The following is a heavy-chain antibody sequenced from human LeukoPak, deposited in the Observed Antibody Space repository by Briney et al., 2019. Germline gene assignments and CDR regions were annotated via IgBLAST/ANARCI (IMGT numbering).Heavy chain of an antibody. J-gene: IGHJ3*02. V-gene: IGHV1-69*13. CDR2: IIPIFGTA. Sequence: SVKVSCKASGGTFSSYAISWVRQAPGQGLEWMGGIIPIFGTANYAQKFQGRVTITADESTSTAYMELSSLRSEDTAVYYCARDHATDDAFDIWGQGTMVAVSS. CDR1: GGTFSSYA. CDR3: ARDHATDDAFDI.